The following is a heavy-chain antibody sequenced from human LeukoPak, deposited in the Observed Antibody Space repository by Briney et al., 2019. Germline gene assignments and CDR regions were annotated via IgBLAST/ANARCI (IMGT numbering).Heavy chain of an antibody. V-gene: IGHV1-69*04. Sequence: SVKVSCKVSGDTFSSYAISWVRQAPGQGLEWMGRIIPLLGIPNYAQNLQGRVTISADKSTTTAYMELSSPRSEGTAMYYCARAGSSRFSVPYYFHYWGLGTLVTVSS. CDR2: IIPLLGIP. CDR3: ARAGSSRFSVPYYFHY. J-gene: IGHJ4*02. D-gene: IGHD5/OR15-5a*01. CDR1: GDTFSSYA.